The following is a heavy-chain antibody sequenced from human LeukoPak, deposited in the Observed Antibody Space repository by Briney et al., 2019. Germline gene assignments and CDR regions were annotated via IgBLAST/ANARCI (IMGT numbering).Heavy chain of an antibody. D-gene: IGHD2-2*01. V-gene: IGHV4-59*01. CDR2: IYYSGST. J-gene: IGHJ3*02. CDR1: GSSISSYY. CDR3: ARELGYCSSTSCYGAFDI. Sequence: PSETQSLTCTVSGSSISSYYWSWIRQPPGKGLEWIGYIYYSGSTNYNPSLKSRVTISVDTSKNQFSLKLSSVTAADTAVYYCARELGYCSSTSCYGAFDIWGQGTMVTVSS.